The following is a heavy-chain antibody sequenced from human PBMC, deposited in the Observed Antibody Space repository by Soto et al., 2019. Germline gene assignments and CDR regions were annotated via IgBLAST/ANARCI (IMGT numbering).Heavy chain of an antibody. CDR2: IYHSGST. V-gene: IGHV4-30-2*01. CDR1: GVSISSGGYS. Sequence: SETLSLTCAVAGVSISSGGYSWSWIRQPPGKGLEWIGYIYHSGSTYYNPSLKSRVTISRDNSKNTLYLQMNSLRAEDTAVYYCAKFSTSYGDYVDYWGQGTLVTVSS. D-gene: IGHD4-17*01. CDR3: AKFSTSYGDYVDY. J-gene: IGHJ4*02.